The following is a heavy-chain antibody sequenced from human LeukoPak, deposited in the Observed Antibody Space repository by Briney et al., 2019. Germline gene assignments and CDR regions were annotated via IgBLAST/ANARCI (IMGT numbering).Heavy chain of an antibody. D-gene: IGHD3-10*01. CDR1: GFSFSDYY. CDR2: ISSSGSTI. Sequence: GGSLRLSCAASGFSFSDYYMSWIRQAPGKGLQWVSYISSSGSTIYSADSVKGRFTISRDNVKNSLYLQMSSLRAEDTAFYYCARAQHYSGSGSALDYWGQGTLVTVSS. V-gene: IGHV3-11*01. CDR3: ARAQHYSGSGSALDY. J-gene: IGHJ4*02.